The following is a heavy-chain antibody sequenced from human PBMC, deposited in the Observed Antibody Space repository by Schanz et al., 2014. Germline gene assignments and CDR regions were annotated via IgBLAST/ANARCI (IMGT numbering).Heavy chain of an antibody. CDR2: SRNKGHSYTS. D-gene: IGHD3-9*01. CDR3: ARRNFYDKSAAFDY. V-gene: IGHV3-72*01. Sequence: EMQLLESGGGLAQPGGSLRLSCAASGFTFSDHFMDWVRQAPGKGLEWVGHSRNKGHSYTSEYAASVKGRFTISRDESESSLYLQMDSLKTEDTAVYYCARRNFYDKSAAFDYWGQGSLVTVSS. CDR1: GFTFSDHF. J-gene: IGHJ4*02.